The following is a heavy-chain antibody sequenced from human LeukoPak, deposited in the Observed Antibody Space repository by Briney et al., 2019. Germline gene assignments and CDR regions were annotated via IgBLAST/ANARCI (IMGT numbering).Heavy chain of an antibody. J-gene: IGHJ5*02. V-gene: IGHV1-2*02. CDR2: INPNSGGT. CDR1: GYTFTGYY. CDR3: ARDSEDIVVVPAAAHNWFDP. D-gene: IGHD2-2*01. Sequence: SSVTVSCKASGYTFTGYYMHWVRQAPGPGLEWMGWINPNSGGTNYAQKFQGRVTMPRDTSISTAYMELSRLRSDDTAVYYCARDSEDIVVVPAAAHNWFDPWGQGTLVTVSS.